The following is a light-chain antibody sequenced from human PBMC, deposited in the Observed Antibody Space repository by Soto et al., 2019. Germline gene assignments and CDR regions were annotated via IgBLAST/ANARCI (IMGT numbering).Light chain of an antibody. CDR3: QLYNSYST. Sequence: DIQMTQSPSTLSASVGDRVTITCRASQSISSWLAWYQQKPGKAPKLLIYKASSLESGVPSRVSGSGSGTEFTLTISSLQRDDFATYYCQLYNSYSTFGQGTKVEIK. CDR2: KAS. J-gene: IGKJ1*01. V-gene: IGKV1-5*03. CDR1: QSISSW.